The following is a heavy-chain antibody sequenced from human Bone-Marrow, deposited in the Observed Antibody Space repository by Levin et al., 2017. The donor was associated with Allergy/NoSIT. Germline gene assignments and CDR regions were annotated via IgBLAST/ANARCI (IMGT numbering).Heavy chain of an antibody. J-gene: IGHJ4*02. Sequence: SLKISCAASGFTFDDYAMHWVRQAPGKGLEWVSGISWNSGSIGYADSVKGRFTISRDNAKNSLYLQMNSLRAEDTALYYCAKGAEVSSGYPYYFDYWGQGTLVTVSS. D-gene: IGHD3-22*01. CDR1: GFTFDDYA. CDR2: ISWNSGSI. CDR3: AKGAEVSSGYPYYFDY. V-gene: IGHV3-9*01.